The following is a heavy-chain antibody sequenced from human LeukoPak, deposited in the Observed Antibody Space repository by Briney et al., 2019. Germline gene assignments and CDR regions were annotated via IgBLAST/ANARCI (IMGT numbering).Heavy chain of an antibody. D-gene: IGHD2-2*01. V-gene: IGHV4-31*03. CDR1: GVSVSDGRYC. Sequence: SQTLSLTCNVSGVSVSDGRYCWTWIRQHPGKGLEWIGYKYYSGSAKYNPSLKSRLTISIDTSKNQFSLQLSSVTAADTATYYCATPYCSSISCLDVFNMWGQGTRVTVSS. CDR3: ATPYCSSISCLDVFNM. CDR2: KYYSGSA. J-gene: IGHJ3*02.